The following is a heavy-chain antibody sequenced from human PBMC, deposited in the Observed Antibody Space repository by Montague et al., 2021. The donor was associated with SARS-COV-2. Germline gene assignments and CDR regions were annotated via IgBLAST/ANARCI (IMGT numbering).Heavy chain of an antibody. CDR2: YS. Sequence: YSDYAPSVRGRLTVNPDASTNAFSLELNYVTPEDTAVYYCVRYSGWFYFDFWGQGTLVTVSS. V-gene: IGHV6-1*01. D-gene: IGHD6-19*01. J-gene: IGHJ4*02. CDR3: VRYSGWFYFDF.